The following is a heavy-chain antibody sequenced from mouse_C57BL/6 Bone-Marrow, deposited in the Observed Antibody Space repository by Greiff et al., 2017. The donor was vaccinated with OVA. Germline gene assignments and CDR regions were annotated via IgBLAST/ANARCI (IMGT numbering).Heavy chain of an antibody. CDR3: ARPYGSSYRYFDV. V-gene: IGHV1-53*01. J-gene: IGHJ1*03. CDR1: GYTFTSYW. Sequence: VQLQQPGTELVKPGASVKLSCKASGYTFTSYWMHWVKQRPGQGLEWIGNINPSNGGPNYNEKFKSKATLTVDKSSSTAYMQLSSLTSEDSAVYYCARPYGSSYRYFDVWGTGTTVTVSS. D-gene: IGHD1-1*01. CDR2: INPSNGGP.